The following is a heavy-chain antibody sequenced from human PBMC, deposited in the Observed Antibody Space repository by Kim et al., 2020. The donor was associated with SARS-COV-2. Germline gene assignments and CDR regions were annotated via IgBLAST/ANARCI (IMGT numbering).Heavy chain of an antibody. Sequence: GGSLRLSCAASGFTFSNAWMSWVRQAPGKGLEWVGRIKSKTDGGTTDYAAPVKGRFTISRDDSKNTLYLQMNSLKTEDTAVYYCTTVYYDKRGAFDIWGQGTMVTVSS. J-gene: IGHJ3*02. D-gene: IGHD3-22*01. CDR2: IKSKTDGGTT. CDR1: GFTFSNAW. CDR3: TTVYYDKRGAFDI. V-gene: IGHV3-15*01.